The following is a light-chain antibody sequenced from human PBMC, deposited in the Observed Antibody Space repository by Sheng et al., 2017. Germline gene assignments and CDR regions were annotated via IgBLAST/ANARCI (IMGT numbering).Light chain of an antibody. J-gene: IGKJ1*01. Sequence: DIQMTQSPSTLSASIGDRVTITCRASQGINIWLAWYQQKPGRAPNLLIYKASTLESGVPSRFSGSGSGTEFTLTISSLQPDDFATYYCLQYNSYWTFGQGTKVEIK. CDR1: QGINIW. CDR2: KAS. V-gene: IGKV1-5*03. CDR3: LQYNSYWT.